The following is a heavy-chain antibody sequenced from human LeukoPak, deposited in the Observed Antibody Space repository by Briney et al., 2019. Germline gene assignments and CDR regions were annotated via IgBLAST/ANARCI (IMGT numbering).Heavy chain of an antibody. J-gene: IGHJ6*02. CDR2: IIPIFGTA. CDR3: ATRFLSPIAADPYGMDV. CDR1: GGTFSSYA. D-gene: IGHD6-13*01. V-gene: IGHV1-69*13. Sequence: ASVKVSCKASGGTFSSYAISWVRQAPGQGLEWMGGIIPIFGTANYAQKFQGRVTITADESTSTAYMELSSLRSEDTAVYYCATRFLSPIAADPYGMDVWGQGTTVTVSS.